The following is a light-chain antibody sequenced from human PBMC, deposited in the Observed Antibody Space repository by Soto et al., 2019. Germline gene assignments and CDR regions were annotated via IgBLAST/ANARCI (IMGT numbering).Light chain of an antibody. J-gene: IGKJ1*01. CDR3: QQYGGPPWT. CDR2: GAS. V-gene: IGKV3-20*01. Sequence: EIVLTQSPGTLSLSPGERATLSCRASQSVSSSWLAWYQQKPGQAPRLLIYGASSRATVVPDRFSGSGSGTDFTLTITRLEPEDSAVFYCQQYGGPPWTFGQGTKVEIK. CDR1: QSVSSSW.